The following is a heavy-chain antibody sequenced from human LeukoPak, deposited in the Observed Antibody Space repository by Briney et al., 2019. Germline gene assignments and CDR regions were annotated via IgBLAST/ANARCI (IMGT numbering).Heavy chain of an antibody. V-gene: IGHV3-23*01. Sequence: GGSLRLSCAASGFTFSSYAMSWVRQAPGKGLEWVSAISGSGGSTYYADSVKGRFTISRDNSKNTLYLQMNSLRAEDTAVYYCATSYCSSTSCWYYFDYWGQGTLVTVSS. D-gene: IGHD2-2*01. J-gene: IGHJ4*02. CDR1: GFTFSSYA. CDR2: ISGSGGST. CDR3: ATSYCSSTSCWYYFDY.